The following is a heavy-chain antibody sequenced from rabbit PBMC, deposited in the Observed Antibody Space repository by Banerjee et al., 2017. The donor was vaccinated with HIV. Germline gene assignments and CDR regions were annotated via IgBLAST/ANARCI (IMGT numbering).Heavy chain of an antibody. CDR3: ARNSYGAPGYYHFITRLDL. Sequence: QSLEESGGGLVQPGGSLTLTCKASGFDFSSNAMCWVRQAPGKGLEWIACIYAGSSGSTYYASWAKGRFTISKTSSTTVTLQMTSLTAADTATYFCARNSYGAPGYYHFITRLDLWGPGTLVTVS. J-gene: IGHJ3*01. CDR1: GFDFSSNA. V-gene: IGHV1S40*01. D-gene: IGHD6-1*01. CDR2: IYAGSSGST.